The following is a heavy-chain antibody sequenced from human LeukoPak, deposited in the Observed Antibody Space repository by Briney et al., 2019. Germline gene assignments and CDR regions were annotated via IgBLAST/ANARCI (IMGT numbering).Heavy chain of an antibody. CDR2: MKKDGSET. V-gene: IGHV3-7*01. CDR1: GFTFSSYS. D-gene: IGHD3-10*01. CDR3: GRHRSGSGTYFIDY. J-gene: IGHJ4*02. Sequence: PGGSLRLSCVVSGFTFSSYSMIWVRQAPGKGLQWVANMKKDGSETKYVESVKGRFTISRDNAKNSLYLQMNSLRAEGTAVYYCGRHRSGSGTYFIDYWGQGTLVSVSS.